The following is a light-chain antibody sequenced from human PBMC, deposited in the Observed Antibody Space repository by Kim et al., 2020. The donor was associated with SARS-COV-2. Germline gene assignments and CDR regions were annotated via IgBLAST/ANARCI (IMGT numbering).Light chain of an antibody. V-gene: IGLV2-14*03. CDR1: SSDVGVFNY. J-gene: IGLJ3*02. Sequence: GQSITISCTGTSSDVGVFNYVSWYQQYPGKAPKLMIYDVTKRPSGVSNRFSGSKSGNTASLTISGLQTEDEADYYCSSFTSSSTWVFGGGTQLSVL. CDR3: SSFTSSSTWV. CDR2: DVT.